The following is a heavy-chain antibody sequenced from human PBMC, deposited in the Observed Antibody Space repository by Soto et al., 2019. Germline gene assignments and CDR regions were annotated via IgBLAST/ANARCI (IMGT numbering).Heavy chain of an antibody. CDR1: GYTFSIYW. D-gene: IGHD1-20*01. CDR2: INTGDSFT. CDR3: VRAQYKRFGY. Sequence: GETLKISCKGSGYTFSIYWIGWVRQMPGKGLEWMGIINTGDSFTKYSSSFEGQVTISVDRSINTVYLQWSSLKASDTAMYYCVRAQYKRFGYWGQGSPVTVSS. J-gene: IGHJ4*02. V-gene: IGHV5-51*01.